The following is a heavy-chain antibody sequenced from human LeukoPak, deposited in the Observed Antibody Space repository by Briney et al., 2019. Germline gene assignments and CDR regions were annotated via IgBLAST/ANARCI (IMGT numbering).Heavy chain of an antibody. CDR1: GGSFSGYY. J-gene: IGHJ3*02. V-gene: IGHV4-34*01. CDR3: ARVTWIQLWSPGRDAFDI. Sequence: PSETLSLTCAVYGGSFSGYYWSWIRQPPGKGLEWIGEINHSGSTNYNPSLKSRVTISVDTSQNQFSLKLSSVTAADTAVYYCARVTWIQLWSPGRDAFDIWGQGTMVTVSS. CDR2: INHSGST. D-gene: IGHD5-18*01.